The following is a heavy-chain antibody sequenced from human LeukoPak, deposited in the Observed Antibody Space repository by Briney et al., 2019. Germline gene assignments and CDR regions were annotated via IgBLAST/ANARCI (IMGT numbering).Heavy chain of an antibody. CDR2: ISASSTSI. Sequence: GGSLRLSCATSGFTFSDYTMNWVRQAPGKGLEWVSFISASSTSIYYADSVRGRFTVSRDNAKNSLYLHMNSLRAEDTAVYYCARDGTWGPGTLVTVSS. CDR3: ARDGT. D-gene: IGHD1-26*01. CDR1: GFTFSDYT. J-gene: IGHJ5*02. V-gene: IGHV3-21*01.